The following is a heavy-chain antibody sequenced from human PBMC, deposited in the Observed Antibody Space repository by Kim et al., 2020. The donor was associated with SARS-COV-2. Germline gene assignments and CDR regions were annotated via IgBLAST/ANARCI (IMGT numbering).Heavy chain of an antibody. CDR2: IIPIFGTA. V-gene: IGHV1-69*13. CDR1: GGTFSSYA. J-gene: IGHJ3*02. CDR3: ARESAAPRLSDAFDI. Sequence: SVKVSCKASGGTFSSYAISWARQAPGQGLEWMGGIIPIFGTANYAQKFQGRVTITADESTSTAYMELSSLRSEDTAVYYCARESAAPRLSDAFDIWGQGTMVTVSS. D-gene: IGHD6-6*01.